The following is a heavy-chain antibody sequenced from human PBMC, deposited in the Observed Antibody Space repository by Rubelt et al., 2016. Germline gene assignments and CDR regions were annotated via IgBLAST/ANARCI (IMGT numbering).Heavy chain of an antibody. V-gene: IGHV3-7*01. CDR3: ASGNDMDV. Sequence: EVQLVESGGGLVKPGGSLRLSCAASGFTFSSYNINWVRQAPGKGLEWVANIKQDGSEKYHVDSVKGRFTISRDNAKNSLSLQMNSLRAEDTAVYYCASGNDMDVWGQGTTVTVSS. CDR1: GFTFSSYN. J-gene: IGHJ6*02. D-gene: IGHD1-1*01. CDR2: IKQDGSEK.